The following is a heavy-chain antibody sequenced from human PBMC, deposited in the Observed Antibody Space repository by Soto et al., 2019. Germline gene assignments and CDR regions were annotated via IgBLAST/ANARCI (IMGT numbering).Heavy chain of an antibody. CDR3: AKSWMLGDNYYYGMDV. CDR1: GFTFDDYA. V-gene: IGHV3-9*01. Sequence: GGSLRLSGAASGFTFDDYAMHWVRQAPGKGLEWVSGISWNSGSIGYADSVKGRFTISRDNAKNSLYLQMNSLRAEDTALYYYAKSWMLGDNYYYGMDVWGQGTTVTVSS. CDR2: ISWNSGSI. J-gene: IGHJ6*02. D-gene: IGHD1-26*01.